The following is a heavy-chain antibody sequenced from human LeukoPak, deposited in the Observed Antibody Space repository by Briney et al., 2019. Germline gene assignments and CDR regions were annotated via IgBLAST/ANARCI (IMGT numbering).Heavy chain of an antibody. J-gene: IGHJ6*02. Sequence: SETLSLTCTVSGGSISSSSYYWGWIRQPPGKGLEWIGSIYYSGSTYYNPSLKSRVTISVDTSKNQFSLKLSSVTAADTAVYYCARGRRYCSSTSCYTPYYYYYGMDVWGQGTTVTVSS. D-gene: IGHD2-2*02. CDR1: GGSISSSSYY. CDR3: ARGRRYCSSTSCYTPYYYYYGMDV. CDR2: IYYSGST. V-gene: IGHV4-39*01.